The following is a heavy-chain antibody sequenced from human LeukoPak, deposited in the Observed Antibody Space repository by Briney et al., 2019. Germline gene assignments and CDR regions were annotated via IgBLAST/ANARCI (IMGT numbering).Heavy chain of an antibody. CDR1: GYTFTIYG. J-gene: IGHJ4*02. V-gene: IGHV1-18*01. Sequence: ASVKVSFTSSGYTFTIYGISWVRQAPGQGLEWMGWISAYNGNTNYAQKLQGRVTMTTDTSTSTAYMELRSLRSDDTAVYYCARELSNPTWYSSSWSEFDYWGQGTLVTVSS. D-gene: IGHD6-13*01. CDR3: ARELSNPTWYSSSWSEFDY. CDR2: ISAYNGNT.